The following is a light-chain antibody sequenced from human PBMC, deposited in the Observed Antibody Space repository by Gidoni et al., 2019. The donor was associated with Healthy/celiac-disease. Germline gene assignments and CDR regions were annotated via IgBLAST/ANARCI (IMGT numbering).Light chain of an antibody. CDR3: QQYNNWPPYP. Sequence: EIVMTQSPATLYVSPGERATLSCRASQSVSSNLAWYQQKPGQAPRLLIYGASTRATGIPARFSGSGSGTEFTLTISSLQSEDFAVYYCQQYNNWPPYPFGQGTKLEIK. CDR1: QSVSSN. J-gene: IGKJ2*01. CDR2: GAS. V-gene: IGKV3-15*01.